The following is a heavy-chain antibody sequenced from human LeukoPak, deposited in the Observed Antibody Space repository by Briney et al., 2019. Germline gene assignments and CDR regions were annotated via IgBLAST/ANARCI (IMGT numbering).Heavy chain of an antibody. Sequence: GASVKVSCKASGYTFTGYYMHWVRQAPGQGLEWMGWINPNSGGTNYAQKFQGRVTMTRDTSISTAYMELSRLRSDDTAVYYCVRANNWNDVHQSNWFDPWGQGTLVTVSS. CDR2: INPNSGGT. CDR3: VRANNWNDVHQSNWFDP. CDR1: GYTFTGYY. V-gene: IGHV1-2*02. D-gene: IGHD1-20*01. J-gene: IGHJ5*02.